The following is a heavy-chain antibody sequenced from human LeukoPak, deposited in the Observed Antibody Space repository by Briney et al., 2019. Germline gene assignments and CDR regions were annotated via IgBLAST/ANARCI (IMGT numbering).Heavy chain of an antibody. J-gene: IGHJ6*04. Sequence: GGSLRLSCAASGFTFSGSAMHWVRQASGKGLEWVGRIRSKANSYATAYAASVKGRFTISRDDSKNTAYLQMNSLKTEDTAVYYCARSYGSGSYYNPGDVWGKGTTVTVSS. CDR3: ARSYGSGSYYNPGDV. V-gene: IGHV3-73*01. CDR2: IRSKANSYAT. CDR1: GFTFSGSA. D-gene: IGHD3-10*01.